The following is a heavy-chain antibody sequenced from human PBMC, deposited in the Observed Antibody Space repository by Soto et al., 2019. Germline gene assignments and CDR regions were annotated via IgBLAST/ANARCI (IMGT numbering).Heavy chain of an antibody. V-gene: IGHV1-69*02. CDR2: VNPIVSMS. Sequence: QVQLVQSGAEMRKPGSSVKVSCKASGDTFSFYTINWVRQAPGLGLEWMGRVNPIVSMSNYAQKFQGRVTITADKSTNTAYMQLSSMRSEDTAIYYCAASYGSGYRAFDYWGQGALVTVSS. J-gene: IGHJ4*02. CDR1: GDTFSFYT. D-gene: IGHD3-10*01. CDR3: AASYGSGYRAFDY.